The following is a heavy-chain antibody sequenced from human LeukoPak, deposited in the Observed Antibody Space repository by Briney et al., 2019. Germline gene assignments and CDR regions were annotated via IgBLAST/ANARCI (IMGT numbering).Heavy chain of an antibody. J-gene: IGHJ3*02. V-gene: IGHV3-30-3*01. CDR1: GFTFSTNF. Sequence: PGRSLRLSCAASGFTFSTNFMHWVRQAPGKGPEWVADIASDGSHTFYVESVKGRFTISRDNSKNTLYLQMNSLRAEDTAVYFCARERQDTIIHSGAFDIWGQGTMVTVSS. CDR3: ARERQDTIIHSGAFDI. D-gene: IGHD3-10*01. CDR2: IASDGSHT.